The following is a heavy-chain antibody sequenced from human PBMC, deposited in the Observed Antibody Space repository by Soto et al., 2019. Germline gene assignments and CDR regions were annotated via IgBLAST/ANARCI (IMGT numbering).Heavy chain of an antibody. V-gene: IGHV3-43*01. CDR3: AKDIRSDSSGYGRRFDP. Sequence: EVQLVESGGVVVQPGGSLRLSCAASGFNFDDYSMHWVRQPPGKGLEWVSLIRWDGDSTYYSDSVKGRFTISRDNSKNSLYPQMKSLRTEDTALYYWAKDIRSDSSGYGRRFDPWGQGTLVTVSS. CDR1: GFNFDDYS. D-gene: IGHD3-22*01. CDR2: IRWDGDST. J-gene: IGHJ5*02.